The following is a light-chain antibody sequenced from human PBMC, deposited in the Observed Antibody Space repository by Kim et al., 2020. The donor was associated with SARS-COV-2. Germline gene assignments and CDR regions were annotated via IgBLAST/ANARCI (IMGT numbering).Light chain of an antibody. CDR1: STNSGAGYD. CDR3: QSYEGSLSGVV. CDR2: GNS. Sequence: QRVTTSCTGSSTNSGAGYDVQWYQQLPATAPTLLISGNSNRPSGVPDRFSGSKSGTSASLAITGLQAEDEADYYCQSYEGSLSGVVFGGGTKLTVL. V-gene: IGLV1-40*01. J-gene: IGLJ2*01.